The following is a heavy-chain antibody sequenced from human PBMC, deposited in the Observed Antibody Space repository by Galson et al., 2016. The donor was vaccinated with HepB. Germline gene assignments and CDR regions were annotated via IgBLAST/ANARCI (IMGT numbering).Heavy chain of an antibody. Sequence: SMRLSCAGSGFAFDDYAMHWVRQAPGKGLEWVAVISWNSDYVVYADSLKGRFIISRDNAKNSLYLQMNSLRAEDTAVYSCARGSDVGSFWGQGTLVTLSS. V-gene: IGHV3-9*01. CDR1: GFAFDDYA. CDR2: ISWNSDYV. CDR3: ARGSDVGSF. D-gene: IGHD1-26*01. J-gene: IGHJ4*02.